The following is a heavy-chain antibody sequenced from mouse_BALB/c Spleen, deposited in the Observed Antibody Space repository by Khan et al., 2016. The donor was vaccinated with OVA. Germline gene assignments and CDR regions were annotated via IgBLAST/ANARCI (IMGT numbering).Heavy chain of an antibody. J-gene: IGHJ3*01. CDR1: GFSLTDYG. CDR2: IWAGGST. D-gene: IGHD2-1*01. V-gene: IGHV2-9*02. CDR3: ATLYGNGPY. Sequence: QVQLKQSGPGLVAPSQSLSITCTVSGFSLTDYGVHWLRQPPGKGLEWLGVIWAGGSTNYNSALMSRLSISKDNSKGQVFLKMNSLQTDDIAMYYCATLYGNGPYWGQGTLVTVSA.